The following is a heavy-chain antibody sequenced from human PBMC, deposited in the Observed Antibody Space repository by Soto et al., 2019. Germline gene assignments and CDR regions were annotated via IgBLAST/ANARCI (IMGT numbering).Heavy chain of an antibody. Sequence: QVQLQQWGAGLLKPSETLSLTCVVYGGSFSGYYWSWIRQPPGEGLEWIGEINHSGSTNYNPSLTRRVTISGYRSKEQFSLKLTSVTGADTAVDYCSLANGRVMDVWGQGTTVTVSS. V-gene: IGHV4-34*01. CDR1: GGSFSGYY. J-gene: IGHJ6*02. CDR3: SLANGRVMDV. CDR2: INHSGST. D-gene: IGHD2-15*01.